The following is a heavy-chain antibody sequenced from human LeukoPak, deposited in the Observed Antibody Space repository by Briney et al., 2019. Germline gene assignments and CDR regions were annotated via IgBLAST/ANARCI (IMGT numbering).Heavy chain of an antibody. Sequence: GGSLRLSCTAPGFTFGDYAMSWVRQAPGKGLEWVSFIRSKAYGGTTEYAASVKGRFTSSRDDSKSIAYLQMNSLKTEDTAVYYCTRALYDFWSGYFYYFDYWGQGTLVTVSS. D-gene: IGHD3-3*01. CDR2: IRSKAYGGTT. J-gene: IGHJ4*02. CDR3: TRALYDFWSGYFYYFDY. CDR1: GFTFGDYA. V-gene: IGHV3-49*04.